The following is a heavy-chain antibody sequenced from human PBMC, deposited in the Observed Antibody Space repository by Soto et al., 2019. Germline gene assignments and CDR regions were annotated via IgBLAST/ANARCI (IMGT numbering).Heavy chain of an antibody. CDR1: GSSVSSGSYY. CDR2: IYYSGST. J-gene: IGHJ4*02. CDR3: ARLYGDYDGIDY. Sequence: SETLSLTCTVSGSSVSSGSYYWSWIRQPPGKGLEWIGYIYYSGSTNYNPSLKSRVTISVDTSKNQFSLKLSSVTAADTAVYYCARLYGDYDGIDYWGQGTLVTVSS. V-gene: IGHV4-61*01. D-gene: IGHD4-17*01.